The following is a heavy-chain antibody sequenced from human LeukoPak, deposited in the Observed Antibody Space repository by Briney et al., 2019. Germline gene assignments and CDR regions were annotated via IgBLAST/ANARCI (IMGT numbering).Heavy chain of an antibody. CDR2: TYYRSKWYN. J-gene: IGHJ4*02. Sequence: SQTLSLTCAISGDSVSSNSAAWNWMRQSPSRGLEWLGRTYYRSKWYNDYAVSVKSRITINPDTSKNQFSLQLNSVTPEDTAVYYCARDAGSYYSNFDYWGQGTLVTVSS. D-gene: IGHD1-26*01. CDR1: GDSVSSNSAA. V-gene: IGHV6-1*01. CDR3: ARDAGSYYSNFDY.